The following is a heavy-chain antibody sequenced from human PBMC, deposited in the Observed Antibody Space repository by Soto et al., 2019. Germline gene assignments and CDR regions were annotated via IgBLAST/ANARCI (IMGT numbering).Heavy chain of an antibody. V-gene: IGHV3-23*01. CDR1: GFIFSNYA. CDR3: AKELTTTMGTFGY. D-gene: IGHD5-12*01. J-gene: IGHJ4*02. Sequence: GGSLRLSCAASGFIFSNYAMSWVRQAPGKGLEWVSAIGGSGSTTYYADSVKGRLTISRDNSKNTLYLQMNSLRAEDTALYYCAKELTTTMGTFGYWGQGTLVTVSS. CDR2: IGGSGSTT.